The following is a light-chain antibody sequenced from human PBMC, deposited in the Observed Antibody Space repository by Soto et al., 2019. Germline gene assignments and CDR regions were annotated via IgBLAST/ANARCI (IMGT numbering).Light chain of an antibody. V-gene: IGLV3-21*04. CDR3: QVWDSSSDHVV. CDR2: DDS. Sequence: SYELTQPPSVSGAPGKTARITCGGNNIGSKSVHWYQQKPGQAPVLVIYDDSDRPSGIPERFSGSNSGNTATLTISRVEVGDEADYYCQVWDSSSDHVVFGGGTQLTVL. J-gene: IGLJ2*01. CDR1: NIGSKS.